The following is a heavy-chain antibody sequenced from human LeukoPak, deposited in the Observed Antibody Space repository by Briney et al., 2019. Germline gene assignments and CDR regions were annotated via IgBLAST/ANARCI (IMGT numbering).Heavy chain of an antibody. V-gene: IGHV3-20*04. Sequence: GGSLRLSCAASGFTFSSYSMNWVRQAPGKGLEWVSGINWNGYNTGYADSVKGRFTISRDNAKNSLYLQMNSLRAEDTSLYYCARVRGINYYDSSGYYDYWGQGTLVTVSS. J-gene: IGHJ4*02. D-gene: IGHD3-22*01. CDR3: ARVRGINYYDSSGYYDY. CDR2: INWNGYNT. CDR1: GFTFSSYS.